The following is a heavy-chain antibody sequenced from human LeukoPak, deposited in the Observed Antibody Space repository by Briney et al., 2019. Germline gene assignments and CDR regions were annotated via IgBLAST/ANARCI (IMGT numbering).Heavy chain of an antibody. CDR1: GGSISSYY. CDR3: ARAGRYSSSWALDY. D-gene: IGHD6-13*01. J-gene: IGHJ4*02. Sequence: PSETLSLTCTASGGSISSYYLSWIRQPAGKGLEWIGRIYTSGSTNYNPSLKSRVTMSVDTSKNQFSLKLSSVTAADTAVYYCARAGRYSSSWALDYWGQGTLVTVSS. V-gene: IGHV4-4*07. CDR2: IYTSGST.